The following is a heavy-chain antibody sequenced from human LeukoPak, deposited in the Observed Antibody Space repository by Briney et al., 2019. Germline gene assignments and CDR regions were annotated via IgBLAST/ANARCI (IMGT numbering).Heavy chain of an antibody. V-gene: IGHV4-4*07. CDR1: GGSISSYY. Sequence: SETLSLTCIVSGGSISSYYWNWIRQSAGKGREWIGRIYIGGSTSYNPSLKSRVTISVDTSKNQFSLKLSSVTAADTAVYYCARHNRYGDYVFDYWGQGTLVTVSS. CDR3: ARHNRYGDYVFDY. J-gene: IGHJ4*02. CDR2: IYIGGST. D-gene: IGHD4-17*01.